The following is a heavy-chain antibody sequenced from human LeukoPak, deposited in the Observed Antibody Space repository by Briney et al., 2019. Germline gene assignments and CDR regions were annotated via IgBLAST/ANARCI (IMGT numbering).Heavy chain of an antibody. V-gene: IGHV1-18*01. Sequence: ASVKVSCKASGYTFTSYGISWVRQAPGQGLEWMGWISAYNGNTNYAQKLQGRVTMTTDTSTSTAYMELRSLRSDDTAVYYCARRGYDSSGYYPNNWFDPWGQGTLVTVSS. CDR3: ARRGYDSSGYYPNNWFDP. CDR2: ISAYNGNT. J-gene: IGHJ5*02. CDR1: GYTFTSYG. D-gene: IGHD3-22*01.